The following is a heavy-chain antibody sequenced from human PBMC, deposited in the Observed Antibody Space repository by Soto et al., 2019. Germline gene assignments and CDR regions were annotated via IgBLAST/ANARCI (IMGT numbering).Heavy chain of an antibody. CDR2: ISYDGSNN. D-gene: IGHD5-18*01. V-gene: IGHV3-30*18. Sequence: QVQLVESGGAVVQPGKSLRLSCAASGFTFSSYGMYWVRQAPGKGLEWVAAISYDGSNNYHGDSVKGRFTISRDNSKNTLYLQLNSLRTEDTAVYYCAKDIVKYTYGACDYWGQGVLVTVSS. CDR1: GFTFSSYG. CDR3: AKDIVKYTYGACDY. J-gene: IGHJ4*02.